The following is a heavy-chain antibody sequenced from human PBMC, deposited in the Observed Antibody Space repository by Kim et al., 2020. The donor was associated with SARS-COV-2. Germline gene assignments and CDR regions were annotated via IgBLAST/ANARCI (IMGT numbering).Heavy chain of an antibody. J-gene: IGHJ6*02. CDR1: GGTFSSYA. CDR3: ARNSIQLWLHAYYYYGMDV. Sequence: SVKVSCKASGGTFSSYAISWVRQAPGQGLEWMGRIIPILGIANYAQKFQGRVTITADKSTSTAYMELSSLRSEDTAVYYCARNSIQLWLHAYYYYGMDVWGQGTTVTVSS. CDR2: IIPILGIA. D-gene: IGHD5-18*01. V-gene: IGHV1-69*04.